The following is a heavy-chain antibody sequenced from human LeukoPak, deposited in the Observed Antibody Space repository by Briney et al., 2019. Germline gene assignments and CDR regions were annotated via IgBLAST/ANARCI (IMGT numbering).Heavy chain of an antibody. J-gene: IGHJ6*02. CDR3: ARFEPYGLDV. D-gene: IGHD3-9*01. Sequence: GESLKISCKGSGYSFSSYWIAWVRQTPGKGLEWMGIIYPGDSDTRYSPSLQGQVTVSADKSIGTAYLQWSSLRASDTAMYYCARFEPYGLDVWGQGTTVTVS. CDR1: GYSFSSYW. V-gene: IGHV5-51*01. CDR2: IYPGDSDT.